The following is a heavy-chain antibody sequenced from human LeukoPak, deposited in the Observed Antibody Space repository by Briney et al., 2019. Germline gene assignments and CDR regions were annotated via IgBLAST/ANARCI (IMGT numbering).Heavy chain of an antibody. V-gene: IGHV3-48*03. Sequence: GGSLRLSCAASGFTFSSYEMNWVRQAPGKGLEWVSYISSSGSTIYYADSVKGRFTISRDNAKNSLYLQMNSLGAEDTAVYYCASKLRAEYFQHWGQGTLVTVSS. CDR1: GFTFSSYE. J-gene: IGHJ1*01. CDR2: ISSSGSTI. CDR3: ASKLRAEYFQH.